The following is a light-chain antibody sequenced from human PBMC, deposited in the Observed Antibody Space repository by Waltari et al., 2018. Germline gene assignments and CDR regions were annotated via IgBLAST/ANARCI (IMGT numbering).Light chain of an antibody. J-gene: IGLJ3*02. CDR2: EHT. CDR3: QSYDNSLRGSVL. V-gene: IGLV1-40*01. Sequence: QSVLTQAPSVSGAPGQRVTISCNGGDSHLASFAVHWFQPLPGRVPKLLIYEHTNRPSGVPDRFSGSRSGTSASLAIAGLQPEDEGDYYCQSYDNSLRGSVLFGGGTKLTVL. CDR1: DSHLASFA.